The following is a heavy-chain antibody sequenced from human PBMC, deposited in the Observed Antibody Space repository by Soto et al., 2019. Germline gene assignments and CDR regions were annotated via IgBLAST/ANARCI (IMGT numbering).Heavy chain of an antibody. CDR3: ARDGKGAAYTHGPYYFDY. D-gene: IGHD1-1*01. Sequence: PGGSMRLSCAASGFTFSDYYMSWIRQAPGKGLEWVSYISSSGSTIYYADSVRGRFTISRDNAMRSLFLHMNSLRDEDTAVYYCARDGKGAAYTHGPYYFDYWGQGALVTVSS. J-gene: IGHJ4*02. V-gene: IGHV3-11*04. CDR2: ISSSGSTI. CDR1: GFTFSDYY.